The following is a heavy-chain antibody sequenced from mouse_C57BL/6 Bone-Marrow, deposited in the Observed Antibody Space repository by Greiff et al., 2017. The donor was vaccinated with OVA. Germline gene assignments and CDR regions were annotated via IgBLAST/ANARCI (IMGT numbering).Heavy chain of an antibody. CDR1: GYTFTDYY. D-gene: IGHD2-4*01. V-gene: IGHV1-26*01. J-gene: IGHJ2*01. Sequence: VQLQQSGPELVKPGASVKISCKASGYTFTDYYMNWVKQSHGKSLEWIGDINPNNGGTSYNQKFKGKATLTVDKSSSTAYMELRSLTSEDSAVYYCARKIYYDYDGDYFDYWGQGTTLTVSS. CDR3: ARKIYYDYDGDYFDY. CDR2: INPNNGGT.